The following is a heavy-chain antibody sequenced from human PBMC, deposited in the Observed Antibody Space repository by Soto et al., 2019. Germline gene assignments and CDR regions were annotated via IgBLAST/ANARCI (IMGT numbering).Heavy chain of an antibody. CDR3: ARRWGRTFDY. V-gene: IGHV4-59*08. D-gene: IGHD7-27*01. Sequence: PSETLSLTCTVSGGSLSSYYWSWIRQPPGKGLEWIGYFYYSGSTHYNPSLKSRVTISVDTSKNQFSLKLSSVTSADTAVYYCARRWGRTFDYWGQGTLVTVSS. CDR1: GGSLSSYY. J-gene: IGHJ4*02. CDR2: FYYSGST.